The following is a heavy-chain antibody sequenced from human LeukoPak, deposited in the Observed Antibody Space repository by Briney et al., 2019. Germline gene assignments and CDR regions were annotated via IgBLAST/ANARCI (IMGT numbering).Heavy chain of an antibody. D-gene: IGHD3-10*01. V-gene: IGHV4-38-2*01. CDR1: GYSISRGYF. CDR2: IYHSGST. J-gene: IGHJ4*02. CDR3: ATNYGSGSYYILVY. Sequence: KPSETLSLTCAVSGYSISRGYFWGWIRQPPGKGLEWIGSIYHSGSTYYNPSLKSRVTISLNTSRNQFSLKLSSVTAADTAVYYCATNYGSGSYYILVYWGQGTLVTVSS.